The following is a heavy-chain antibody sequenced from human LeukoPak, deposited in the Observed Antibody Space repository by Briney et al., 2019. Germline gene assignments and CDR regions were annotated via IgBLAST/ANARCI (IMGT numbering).Heavy chain of an antibody. Sequence: PSETLSLTCTVSGGSISSGGYYWSWIRQPPGKGLEWIGEINHSGSTNYNPSLKSRVTISVDTSKNQFSLKLSSVTAADTAVYYCARGGLNYYGSGSYYNWFDPWGQGTLVTVSS. CDR1: GGSISSGGYY. V-gene: IGHV4-39*07. J-gene: IGHJ5*02. CDR2: INHSGST. D-gene: IGHD3-10*01. CDR3: ARGGLNYYGSGSYYNWFDP.